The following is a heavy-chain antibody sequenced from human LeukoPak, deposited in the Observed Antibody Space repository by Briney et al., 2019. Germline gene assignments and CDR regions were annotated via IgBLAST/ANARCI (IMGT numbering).Heavy chain of an antibody. V-gene: IGHV3-7*01. Sequence: PGGSLRLSCAASGFTFSSYWMSWVRQAPGKGLEWVANIKQDGSEKYYVDSVKGRFTISRDNAKNSLYLQMNSLRAEDTAVYYCARAELDSYVPFDYWGQGTLVTVSS. J-gene: IGHJ4*02. D-gene: IGHD5-18*01. CDR1: GFTFSSYW. CDR2: IKQDGSEK. CDR3: ARAELDSYVPFDY.